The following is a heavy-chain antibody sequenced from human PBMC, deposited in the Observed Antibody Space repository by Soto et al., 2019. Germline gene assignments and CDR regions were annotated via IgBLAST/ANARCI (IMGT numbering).Heavy chain of an antibody. D-gene: IGHD1-7*01. V-gene: IGHV1-46*01. CDR1: GYTFTNYG. CDR2: INRCGGST. J-gene: IGHJ5*02. CDR3: AREWNYPNWFDP. Sequence: ASVKVSCKASGYTFTNYGFSWVRQAPGQGLEWMGLINRCGGSTSYAQKFQGRVTMTRDTSTSTVYMELSSLRSEDTAVYYCAREWNYPNWFDPWGQGTLVTVS.